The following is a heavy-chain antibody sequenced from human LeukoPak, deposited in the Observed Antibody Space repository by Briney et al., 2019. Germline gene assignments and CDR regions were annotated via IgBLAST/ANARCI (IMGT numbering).Heavy chain of an antibody. V-gene: IGHV1-18*01. D-gene: IGHD6-19*01. J-gene: IGHJ4*02. CDR3: ARDHSRLRAVAGYDY. CDR2: ISAYNGNT. Sequence: ASVKVSCKASGYTFTSYGISWVRQAPGQGLEWMGWISAYNGNTNYAQKLQGRVTMTTDTSTSTAYMELRSLRSDDTAVYYCARDHSRLRAVAGYDYWGQGTLVTVSS. CDR1: GYTFTSYG.